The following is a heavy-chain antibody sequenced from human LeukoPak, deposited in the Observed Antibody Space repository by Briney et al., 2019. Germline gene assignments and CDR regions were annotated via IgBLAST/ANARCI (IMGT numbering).Heavy chain of an antibody. CDR1: GYTFTSYG. CDR3: ARDSGIMMATTYFDY. CDR2: ISAYSGNT. V-gene: IGHV1-18*01. Sequence: ASVKVSCKASGYTFTSYGISWVRQAPGQGLEWMGWISAYSGNTNYAQKLQGRVTMTTDTSTSTAYMELRSLRSDDTAVYYCARDSGIMMATTYFDYWGQGTLVTVSS. J-gene: IGHJ4*02. D-gene: IGHD5-24*01.